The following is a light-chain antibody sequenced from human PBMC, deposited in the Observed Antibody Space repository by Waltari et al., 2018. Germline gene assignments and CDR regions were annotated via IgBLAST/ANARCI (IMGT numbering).Light chain of an antibody. CDR2: AVN. V-gene: IGLV2-14*03. Sequence: QSALTQPSSVSGSPGQSITISCVGTTSDIGTYNFVSWYQHRSGTVPKLLIYAVNKRPTGVSGRFLGANTDNTAALTISGLQVEDEADYYCNSFTTSSTYVCGTGTRVTVL. J-gene: IGLJ1*01. CDR1: TSDIGTYNF. CDR3: NSFTTSSTYV.